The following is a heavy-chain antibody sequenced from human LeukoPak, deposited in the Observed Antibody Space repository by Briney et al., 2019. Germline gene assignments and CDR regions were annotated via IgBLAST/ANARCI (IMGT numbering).Heavy chain of an antibody. J-gene: IGHJ4*02. D-gene: IGHD5-12*01. Sequence: PSETLSLTCTVSGGSISSSSYYWGWIRQPPGKGLEWIGSIYYSGSTYYNPSLKSRVTISVDTSKNQFSLKLSSVTAADTAVYYCATISLSGCSGYDAGYDYWGQGTLVTVSS. V-gene: IGHV4-39*01. CDR2: IYYSGST. CDR1: GGSISSSSYY. CDR3: ATISLSGCSGYDAGYDY.